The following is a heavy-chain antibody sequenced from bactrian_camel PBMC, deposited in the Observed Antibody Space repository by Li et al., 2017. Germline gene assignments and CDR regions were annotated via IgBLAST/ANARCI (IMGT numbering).Heavy chain of an antibody. CDR3: AAKREGAWCSLLLSEYSF. D-gene: IGHD1*01. V-gene: IGHV3S54*01. J-gene: IGHJ4*01. CDR1: GNTTRINW. Sequence: HVQLVESGGGLVQPGGSLRLSCAATGNTTRINWVGWFRQAPGKEREEVAAIYTRGGDTFYADSVKGRFTLSFGNAKDTVYLPMNSLKPEDTATYYCAAKREGAWCSLLLSEYSFWGQGTQVTVS. CDR2: IYTRGGDT.